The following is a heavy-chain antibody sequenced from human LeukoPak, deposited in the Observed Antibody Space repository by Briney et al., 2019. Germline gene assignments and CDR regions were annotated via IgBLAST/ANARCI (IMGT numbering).Heavy chain of an antibody. Sequence: SQTLSLTCAISGDSVSSNSAAWNWIRQSPSRGLEWLGRTYYRSKWYNDYAVSVKSRITINPDTSKNQLSLQLNSVTPEDTAVYYCARDGAMVRGVIITYYFDYWGQGTLVTVSS. D-gene: IGHD3-10*01. J-gene: IGHJ4*02. CDR1: GDSVSSNSAA. V-gene: IGHV6-1*01. CDR2: TYYRSKWYN. CDR3: ARDGAMVRGVIITYYFDY.